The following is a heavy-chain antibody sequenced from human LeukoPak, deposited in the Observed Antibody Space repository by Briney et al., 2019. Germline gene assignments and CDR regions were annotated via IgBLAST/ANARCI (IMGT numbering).Heavy chain of an antibody. CDR1: GFTFSVYA. V-gene: IGHV3-23*01. CDR2: ISGSGDNT. Sequence: GGSLRLSCAASGFTFSVYAMSWVRQAPGKGLDWVSAISGSGDNTYYADSVKGRFTISRDSSKNTLYLQMNSLRAEDTAVYYCAKVSGGGLYYDGMDVWGQGTTVTVSS. CDR3: AKVSGGGLYYDGMDV. J-gene: IGHJ6*02. D-gene: IGHD1-14*01.